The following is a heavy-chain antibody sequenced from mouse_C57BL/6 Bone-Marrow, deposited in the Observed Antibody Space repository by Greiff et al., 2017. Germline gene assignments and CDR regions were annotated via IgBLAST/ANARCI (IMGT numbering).Heavy chain of an antibody. CDR1: GFTFSDYY. D-gene: IGHD4-1*01. J-gene: IGHJ3*01. V-gene: IGHV5-12*01. CDR3: ARELGRVFAY. CDR2: ISNGGGST. Sequence: EVQVVESGGGLVQPGGSLKLSCAASGFTFSDYYMYWVRQTPEKRLEWVAYISNGGGSTYYPDTVKGRFTISRDNAKNTLYLQMSRLKSEDTAMYYCARELGRVFAYWGQGTLVTVSA.